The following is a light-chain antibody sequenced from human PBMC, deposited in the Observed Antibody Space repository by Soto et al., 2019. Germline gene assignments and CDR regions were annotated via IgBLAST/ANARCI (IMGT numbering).Light chain of an antibody. CDR1: QSVSSSY. CDR3: QQYDSSPVT. Sequence: EIVLTQSPGTLSLSPGERATLSCRASQSVSSSYLAWYQQTPGQAPMLLIYGASSMATGIPDRCSGSGSGTDFTLTISKLEPEDFAVYYCQQYDSSPVTFGQGTKVEIK. V-gene: IGKV3-20*01. J-gene: IGKJ1*01. CDR2: GAS.